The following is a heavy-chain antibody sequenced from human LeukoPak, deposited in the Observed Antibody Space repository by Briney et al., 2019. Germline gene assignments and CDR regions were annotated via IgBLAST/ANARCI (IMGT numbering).Heavy chain of an antibody. CDR2: IYHSGST. V-gene: IGHV4-38-2*01. J-gene: IGHJ5*02. D-gene: IGHD2-2*01. CDR1: GYSISSGYY. Sequence: PSETLSLTCAVSGYSISSGYYWGWIRQPPGKGLEWIGSIYHSGSTYYNPSLKSRVTISVDTSKNQFSLKLSSVTAADTAVYYCARVVVVPAATINWFDPWGQGTLVTVSS. CDR3: ARVVVVPAATINWFDP.